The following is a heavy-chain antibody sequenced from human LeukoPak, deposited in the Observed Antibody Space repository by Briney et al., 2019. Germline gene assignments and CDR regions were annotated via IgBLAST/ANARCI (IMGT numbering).Heavy chain of an antibody. CDR1: GFTFDDYT. V-gene: IGHV3-43*01. CDR2: ISCDGGST. J-gene: IGHJ4*02. D-gene: IGHD2-21*02. Sequence: PRGSLRLSCAASGFTFDDYTMHWVRQAPGKGLEWVSLISCDGGSTYYADSVKGRFTISRDNSKNSLYLQMNSLRTEDTALYYCAKETYCGGDCYLTRGYFDYWGQGTLVTVSS. CDR3: AKETYCGGDCYLTRGYFDY.